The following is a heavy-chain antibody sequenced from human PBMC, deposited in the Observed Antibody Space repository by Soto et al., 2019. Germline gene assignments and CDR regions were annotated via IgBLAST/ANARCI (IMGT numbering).Heavy chain of an antibody. V-gene: IGHV1-3*01. J-gene: IGHJ5*02. CDR2: INAGNGNT. Sequence: ASVKVSCKASGYTFTSYAMHWVRQAPGQRLEWMGWINAGNGNTKYSQKFQGRVTITRDTSASTAYMELSSLRSEDTAVYYCAREEAIAAAGTIWFDPWGQGTLVTLSS. CDR3: AREEAIAAAGTIWFDP. D-gene: IGHD6-13*01. CDR1: GYTFTSYA.